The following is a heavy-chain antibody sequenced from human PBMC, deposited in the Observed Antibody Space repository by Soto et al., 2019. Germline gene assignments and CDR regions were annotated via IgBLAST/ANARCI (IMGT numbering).Heavy chain of an antibody. Sequence: TSETLSLTCAVSGGSISSGGYSWSWIRQPPGKGLEWIGYIYHSGSTYYNPSPKSRVTISVDRSKNQFSLKLSSVTAADTAVYYCARASTTVTTLDYWGQGTLVTVSS. V-gene: IGHV4-30-2*01. CDR1: GGSISSGGYS. D-gene: IGHD4-17*01. CDR2: IYHSGST. CDR3: ARASTTVTTLDY. J-gene: IGHJ4*02.